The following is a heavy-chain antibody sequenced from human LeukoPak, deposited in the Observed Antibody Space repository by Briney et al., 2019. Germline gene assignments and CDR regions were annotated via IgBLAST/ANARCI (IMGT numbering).Heavy chain of an antibody. CDR1: GFTFSSYA. J-gene: IGHJ4*02. CDR2: ISDSGVSS. CDR3: AKASAGSSWYLGDEY. Sequence: GGSLRLSCAASGFTFSSYAMGWVRQAPGKGLEWVSGISDSGVSSYYADSVKGRFTISRDNSKNTLYLQMNSLRAEDTAVYYCAKASAGSSWYLGDEYWGQGTLVTVSS. D-gene: IGHD6-13*01. V-gene: IGHV3-23*01.